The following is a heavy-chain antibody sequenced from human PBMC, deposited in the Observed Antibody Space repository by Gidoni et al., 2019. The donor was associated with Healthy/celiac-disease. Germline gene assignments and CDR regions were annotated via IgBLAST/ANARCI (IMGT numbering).Heavy chain of an antibody. D-gene: IGHD6-19*01. CDR2: ISGSGGST. CDR3: AMAHSSGWSYFDY. CDR1: GFTFSSYA. V-gene: IGHV3-23*01. J-gene: IGHJ4*02. Sequence: EVQLLESGGGLVQPGGSLRLSCAASGFTFSSYAMSWVRQAPGKGLEWVSAISGSGGSTYYADSVKGRFTISRDNSKNTLYLQMNSLRAEDTAVYYCAMAHSSGWSYFDYWGQGTLVTVSS.